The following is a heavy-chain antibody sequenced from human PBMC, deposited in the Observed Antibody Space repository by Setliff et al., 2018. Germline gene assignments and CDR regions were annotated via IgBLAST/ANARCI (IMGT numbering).Heavy chain of an antibody. CDR3: ARGRDPAYYYDSGGYYWDY. CDR2: IIPIFGTT. CDR1: RGTFSSYG. D-gene: IGHD3-22*01. V-gene: IGHV1-69*05. Sequence: SVKVSCKASRGTFSSYGITWVRQAPGQGLEWMGGIIPIFGTTGYAQKFQGRVAMTTDTSTSTAYMELRSLRSDDTAVYYCARGRDPAYYYDSGGYYWDYWGQGTLVTVSS. J-gene: IGHJ4*02.